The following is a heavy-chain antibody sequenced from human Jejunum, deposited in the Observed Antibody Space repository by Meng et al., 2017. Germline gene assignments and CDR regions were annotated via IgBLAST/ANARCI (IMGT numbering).Heavy chain of an antibody. J-gene: IGHJ1*01. CDR2: IKPDGSEK. Sequence: GGSLRLSCAASGFSFSNFWMSWVRQAPGKGLEWVATIKPDGSEKYYVDSVKGRFTISRDNATNSLYLEINSLRAEDTALYYRARVCSGGINCLDEYFQEWGQGTLVTVSS. CDR3: ARVCSGGINCLDEYFQE. D-gene: IGHD1-1*01. CDR1: GFSFSNFW. V-gene: IGHV3-7*01.